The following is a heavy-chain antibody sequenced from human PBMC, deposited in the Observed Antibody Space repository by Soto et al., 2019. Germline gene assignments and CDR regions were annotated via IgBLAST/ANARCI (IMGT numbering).Heavy chain of an antibody. Sequence: EVQLLDSGGGLVQPGGSLRLSCAASGFTFSSYTIIWVRQAPGKGLEWVSTISGSGGSTYYADSVKGRFTISRDNSKNALYLQMNSLRAEDRAVYYCAKVAGGGWGQGTLVTVSS. V-gene: IGHV3-23*01. D-gene: IGHD6-13*01. CDR2: ISGSGGST. CDR3: AKVAGGG. CDR1: GFTFSSYT. J-gene: IGHJ4*02.